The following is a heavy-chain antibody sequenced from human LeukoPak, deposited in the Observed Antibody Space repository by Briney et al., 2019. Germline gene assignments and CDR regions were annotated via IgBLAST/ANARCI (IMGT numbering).Heavy chain of an antibody. Sequence: GASVKVSCKASGGTFSSYAISWVPQAPGQGLEWKGGIIPIFGTANYAQKFQGRVTITTDESTSTAYMELSSLRSEDTAVYYCARDLGGSYHDAFVIWVQGTMVTVSS. CDR3: ARDLGGSYHDAFVI. J-gene: IGHJ3*02. CDR2: IIPIFGTA. CDR1: GGTFSSYA. V-gene: IGHV1-69*05. D-gene: IGHD1-26*01.